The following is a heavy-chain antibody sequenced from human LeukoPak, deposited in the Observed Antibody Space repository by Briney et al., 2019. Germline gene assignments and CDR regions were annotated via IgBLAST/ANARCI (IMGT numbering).Heavy chain of an antibody. CDR3: ARDGYSSSSFDF. D-gene: IGHD6-6*01. CDR1: GFIFSSYN. J-gene: IGHJ4*02. CDR2: ISSSSTYI. Sequence: GGSLRLSCAASGFIFSSYNMNWVRQAPGKGLEWVSSISSSSTYIYYGDSVKGRFSISRDNAKNSLYLQMNGLRAEDTAMYYCARDGYSSSSFDFWGQGTLVTVSS. V-gene: IGHV3-21*06.